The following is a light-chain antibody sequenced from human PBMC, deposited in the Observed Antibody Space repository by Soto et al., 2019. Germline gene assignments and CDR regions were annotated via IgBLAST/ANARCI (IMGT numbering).Light chain of an antibody. V-gene: IGKV1-5*01. Sequence: DIQKTQSPSTLSASVGDRVTITCRASQSISSWLAWYQQKPGKAPKLLIYDASRLEDGVPSSFSGSRSGTDFTLTIRSLQPDDFATYYCQQYNSYSRTFGQGTKVDIK. CDR3: QQYNSYSRT. J-gene: IGKJ1*01. CDR2: DAS. CDR1: QSISSW.